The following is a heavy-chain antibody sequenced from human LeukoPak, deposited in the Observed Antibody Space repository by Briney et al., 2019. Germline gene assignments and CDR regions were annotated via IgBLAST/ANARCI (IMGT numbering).Heavy chain of an antibody. D-gene: IGHD5-18*01. J-gene: IGHJ4*02. V-gene: IGHV3-23*01. CDR3: AKDIEYSYGSRFDY. CDR2: ICGSGGST. CDR1: GFTFSSYA. Sequence: PGGSLRLSCAASGFTFSSYAMSWVRQAPGKGLEWVSAICGSGGSTYYADSVKGRFTISRDNSKNTLYLQMNSLRAEDTAVYYCAKDIEYSYGSRFDYWGQGTLVTVSS.